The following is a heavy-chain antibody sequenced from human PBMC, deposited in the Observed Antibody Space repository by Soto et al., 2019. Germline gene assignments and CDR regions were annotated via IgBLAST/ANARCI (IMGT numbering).Heavy chain of an antibody. V-gene: IGHV3-23*01. Sequence: GGSLRLSCAASGFTFSSYAMSWVRQAPGKGLEWVSAISGSGGSTYYADSVKGRFTISRDNSKNTLYLQMNSLRAEDTAVYYCAKAADCSSTSCYYSYYYYYMDVWGKGTTVTVSS. J-gene: IGHJ6*03. D-gene: IGHD2-2*01. CDR2: ISGSGGST. CDR3: AKAADCSSTSCYYSYYYYYMDV. CDR1: GFTFSSYA.